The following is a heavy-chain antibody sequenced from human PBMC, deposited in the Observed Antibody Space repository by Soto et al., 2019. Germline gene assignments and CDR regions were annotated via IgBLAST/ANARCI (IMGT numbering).Heavy chain of an antibody. D-gene: IGHD1-1*01. CDR1: GYTFTKYD. CDR3: EVTTGY. V-gene: IGHV1-8*01. J-gene: IGHJ4*02. CDR2: VSPENKNA. Sequence: QVQVIQSRAEVKKPGASVKVSCKTSGYTFTKYDINWVREAPGQGPEYMGWVSPENKNAGYAPQFRGRVSMTTDTTISTAYLEVTNLTYEDTAVYYCEVTTGYWGQGTMVTVSS.